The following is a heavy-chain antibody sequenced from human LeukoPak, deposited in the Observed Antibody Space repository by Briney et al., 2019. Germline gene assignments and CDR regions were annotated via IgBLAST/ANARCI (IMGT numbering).Heavy chain of an antibody. J-gene: IGHJ4*02. CDR3: ARESYSSIGPFDY. D-gene: IGHD5-18*01. CDR2: TYYRSKWYN. V-gene: IGHV6-1*01. CDR1: GDSVSSNSAA. Sequence: KPSQTLSLTCAISGDSVSSNSAALNWIRQSPSRGLEWLGRTYYRSKWYNDYAVSVKSRITINPDTSKNQFSLQLNSVTPEDTAVYYCARESYSSIGPFDYWGQGTLVTVSS.